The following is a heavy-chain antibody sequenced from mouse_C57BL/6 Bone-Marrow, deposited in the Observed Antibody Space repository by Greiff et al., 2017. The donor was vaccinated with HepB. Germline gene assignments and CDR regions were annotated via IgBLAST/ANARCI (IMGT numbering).Heavy chain of an antibody. CDR1: GFTFSNYW. J-gene: IGHJ4*01. D-gene: IGHD3-2*02. V-gene: IGHV6-3*01. Sequence: EVKLMESGGGLVQPGGSMKLSCVASGFTFSNYWMNWVRQSPEKGLEWVAQIRLKSDNYATHYAESVKGRFTISRDDSKSSVYLQMNNLRAEDTGIYYCTYRQLRLQAMDYWGQGTSVTVSS. CDR2: IRLKSDNYAT. CDR3: TYRQLRLQAMDY.